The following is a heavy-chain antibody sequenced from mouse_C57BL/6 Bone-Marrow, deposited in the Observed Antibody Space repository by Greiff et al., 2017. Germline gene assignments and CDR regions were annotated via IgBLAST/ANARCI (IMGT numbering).Heavy chain of an antibody. Sequence: EVQLVESGAELVRPGASVKLSCTASGFNIKDDYMHWVKQRPEHGLAWIGWIDPENGDTEYASKFQGKATITADTASNTAYLQLSSLTSEDTAVYYCTSYCGSIYWYFDVWGTGTTVTVSS. J-gene: IGHJ1*03. V-gene: IGHV14-4*01. CDR3: TSYCGSIYWYFDV. CDR1: GFNIKDDY. CDR2: IDPENGDT. D-gene: IGHD1-1*01.